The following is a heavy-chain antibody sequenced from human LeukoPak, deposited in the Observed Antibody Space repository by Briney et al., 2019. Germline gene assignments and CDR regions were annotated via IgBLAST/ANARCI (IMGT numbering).Heavy chain of an antibody. Sequence: PGGSLRLSCAASGFTFSTFWMSWVRQAPGKGLEWVANIKQDGSEKYYVDSVKGRFTISRDNAKNSLYLQMNSLRAEDTAVYYCARLLSGSYYLDYWGQGTLVTVSS. CDR3: ARLLSGSYYLDY. D-gene: IGHD1-26*01. CDR2: IKQDGSEK. V-gene: IGHV3-7*01. J-gene: IGHJ4*02. CDR1: GFTFSTFW.